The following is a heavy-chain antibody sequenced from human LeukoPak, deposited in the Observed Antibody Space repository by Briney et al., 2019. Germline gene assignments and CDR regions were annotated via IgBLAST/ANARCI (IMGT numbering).Heavy chain of an antibody. CDR1: GFTFSSVW. D-gene: IGHD3-22*01. J-gene: IGHJ5*02. CDR2: IKSDGSEK. V-gene: IGHV3-7*01. CDR3: TRFGVPGSSGPSFDH. Sequence: GGSLRLSCAASGFTFSSVWLSWCRQAPGKGREGVADIKSDGSEKYYVGSVEGRVTISIDTAKNSLYLQRNSLKAADTAVYYCTRFGVPGSSGPSFDHWGQGPLVPVSS.